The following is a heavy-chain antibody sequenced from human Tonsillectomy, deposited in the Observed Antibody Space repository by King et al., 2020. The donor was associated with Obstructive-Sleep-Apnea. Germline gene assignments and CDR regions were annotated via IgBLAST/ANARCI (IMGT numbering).Heavy chain of an antibody. D-gene: IGHD2-2*01. V-gene: IGHV3-30*18. CDR3: AKDLDVVVPAAMDPPNWFDP. J-gene: IGHJ5*02. Sequence: VQLVESGGGVVQPGRSLRLSCAASGFTFSSYGMHWLRQAPGKGLEWVAVISYDGSNKYYADSVKGRFTISRDNSKNTLYLQMNSLRAEDTAVYYCAKDLDVVVPAAMDPPNWFDPWGQGTLVTVSS. CDR1: GFTFSSYG. CDR2: ISYDGSNK.